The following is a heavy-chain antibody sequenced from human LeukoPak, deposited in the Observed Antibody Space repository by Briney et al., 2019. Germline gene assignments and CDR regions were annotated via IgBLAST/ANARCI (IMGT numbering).Heavy chain of an antibody. D-gene: IGHD3-3*02. CDR1: GGSISSGGYY. J-gene: IGHJ2*01. Sequence: PSETLSLTCTVSGGSISSGGYYWSWIRQHPGKGLEWIGYIYYSGSTYYNPSLKSRVTISVDTSKNQFSLKLSSVTAADMAVYYCARVSRPSWYFDLWGRGTLVTVSS. CDR3: ARVSRPSWYFDL. V-gene: IGHV4-31*03. CDR2: IYYSGST.